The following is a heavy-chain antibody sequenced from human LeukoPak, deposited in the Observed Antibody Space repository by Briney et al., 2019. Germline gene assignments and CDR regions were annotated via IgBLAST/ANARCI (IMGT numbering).Heavy chain of an antibody. Sequence: PGGSLRLSCAASGFTFDDYAMHWVRQAPGKGLEWVSGISWNSGSIGYADSVKGRFTISRDNAKNSLYLQMNSLRAEDTALYYCAREASEKGGIDYWGQGTPVTVSS. V-gene: IGHV3-9*01. D-gene: IGHD2-2*01. CDR3: AREASEKGGIDY. J-gene: IGHJ4*02. CDR2: ISWNSGSI. CDR1: GFTFDDYA.